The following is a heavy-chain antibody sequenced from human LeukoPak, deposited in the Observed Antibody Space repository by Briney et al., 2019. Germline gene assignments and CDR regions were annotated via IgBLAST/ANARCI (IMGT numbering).Heavy chain of an antibody. CDR1: GFTFGDYY. Sequence: GGSLRLSCAASGFTFGDYYMSWIRQAPGKGLEWVSYISSSGSTIYYADSVKGRFTISRDNAKNSLYLQMNSLRAEDTAVYYCARVRPYYYDSSGYPHWGQGTLVTVSS. D-gene: IGHD3-22*01. CDR2: ISSSGSTI. CDR3: ARVRPYYYDSSGYPH. V-gene: IGHV3-11*04. J-gene: IGHJ4*02.